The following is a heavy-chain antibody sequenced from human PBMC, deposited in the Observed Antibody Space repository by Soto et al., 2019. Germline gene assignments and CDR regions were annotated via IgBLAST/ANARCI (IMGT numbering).Heavy chain of an antibody. V-gene: IGHV3-30-3*01. CDR3: VRVSYYGSGSYNNLYYYYGMDV. J-gene: IGHJ6*02. Sequence: PGGSLRLSCAASGFTFSSYAMHWVRRAPGKGLEWVAVISYDGSNKYYADSVKGRFTISRDNSKNTLYLQMNSLRAEDTAVYYCVRVSYYGSGSYNNLYYYYGMDVWGQGTTVTVSS. D-gene: IGHD3-10*01. CDR1: GFTFSSYA. CDR2: ISYDGSNK.